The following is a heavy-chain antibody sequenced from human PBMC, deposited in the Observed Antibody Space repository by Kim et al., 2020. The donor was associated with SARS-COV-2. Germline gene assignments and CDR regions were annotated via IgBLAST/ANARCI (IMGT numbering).Heavy chain of an antibody. Sequence: FQGRVTMTRDTSTSTVYMELSSLRSEDTAVYYCAREGGVTGTRNNWFDPWGQGTLVTVSS. J-gene: IGHJ5*02. D-gene: IGHD1-7*01. CDR3: AREGGVTGTRNNWFDP. V-gene: IGHV1-46*01.